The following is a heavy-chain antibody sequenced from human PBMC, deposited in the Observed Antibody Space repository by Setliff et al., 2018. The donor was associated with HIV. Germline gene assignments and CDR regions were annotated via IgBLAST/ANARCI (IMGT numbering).Heavy chain of an antibody. CDR3: AKGYFTAMVMYLDF. Sequence: SETLSLTCTVFRHSIPNTYYYWGWIRQSPGKGLEWIGSFYYNGATHRNPSLKSRVSISVESAENRFSLELTSVTAADTAVYYCAKGYFTAMVMYLDFWGPGIPVTVSS. CDR1: RHSIPNTYYY. CDR2: FYYNGAT. J-gene: IGHJ4*02. D-gene: IGHD1-26*01. V-gene: IGHV4-39*01.